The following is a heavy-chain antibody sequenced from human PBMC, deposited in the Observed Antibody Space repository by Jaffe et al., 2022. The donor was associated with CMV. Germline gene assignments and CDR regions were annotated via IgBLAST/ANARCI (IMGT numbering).Heavy chain of an antibody. D-gene: IGHD2-15*01. CDR2: IYHSGST. J-gene: IGHJ4*02. V-gene: IGHV4-4*02. CDR1: GGSISSSNW. Sequence: QVQLQESGPGLVKPSGTLSLTCAVSGGSISSSNWWSWVRQPPGKGLEWIGEIYHSGSTNYNPSLKSRVTISVDKSKNQFSLKLSSVTAADTAVYYCARALRTHRRSIVVVVAAPSYYFDYWGQGTLVTVSS. CDR3: ARALRTHRRSIVVVVAAPSYYFDY.